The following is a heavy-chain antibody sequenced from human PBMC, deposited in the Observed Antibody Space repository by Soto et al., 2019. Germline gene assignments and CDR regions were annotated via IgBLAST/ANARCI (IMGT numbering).Heavy chain of an antibody. D-gene: IGHD1-26*01. J-gene: IGHJ4*02. CDR1: GAPFSGYX. V-gene: IGHV4-34*07. CDR2: INHTGST. CDR3: XXGREXXXXXXXFEY. Sequence: SETLSLTCAVYGAPFSGYXXTXIRQPPGKGLEWIGEINHTGSTKXXXXXXSRVTISLDTSKNQFXLSLRSVTXADXXXXXXXXGREXXXXXXXFEYWGXGTQV.